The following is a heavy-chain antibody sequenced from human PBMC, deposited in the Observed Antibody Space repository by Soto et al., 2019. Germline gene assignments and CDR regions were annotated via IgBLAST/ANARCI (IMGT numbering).Heavy chain of an antibody. J-gene: IGHJ6*02. CDR3: ARGINMVRGNLGNYYGMDV. D-gene: IGHD3-10*01. V-gene: IGHV4-30-2*01. Sequence: SETLSLTCAVSGGSISSGGYSWSWIRQPPGKGLEWIGYIYHSGSTYYNPSLKSRVTISVDRSKNQFSLKLSSVTAADTAVYYCARGINMVRGNLGNYYGMDVWGQGTTVTVSS. CDR2: IYHSGST. CDR1: GGSISSGGYS.